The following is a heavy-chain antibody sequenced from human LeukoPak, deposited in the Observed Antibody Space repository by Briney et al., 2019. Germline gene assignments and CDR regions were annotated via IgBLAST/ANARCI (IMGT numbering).Heavy chain of an antibody. V-gene: IGHV3-9*01. Sequence: GGSLRLSCAASGFTFDDYAMHWVRRAPGKGLEWVSGISWNSGSIGYADSVKGRFTISRDNAKNSLYLQMNSLRAEDTALYYCAKGINYGRALDYWGQGTLVTVSS. D-gene: IGHD3-10*01. CDR2: ISWNSGSI. CDR1: GFTFDDYA. J-gene: IGHJ4*02. CDR3: AKGINYGRALDY.